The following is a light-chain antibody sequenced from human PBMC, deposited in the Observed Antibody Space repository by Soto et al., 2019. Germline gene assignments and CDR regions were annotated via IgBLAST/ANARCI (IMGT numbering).Light chain of an antibody. J-gene: IGKJ5*01. CDR1: QSVDIN. V-gene: IGKV3-11*01. Sequence: DIVLTQSPGTLSVSPGDIVTLSCRASQSVDINLAWYQQKPGQAPRLLIYDTSTRATGVPARFSGSGSGTDFTLTIIRLEPEDFAVYYCQQRSNWPPITFGQGTRLEIK. CDR3: QQRSNWPPIT. CDR2: DTS.